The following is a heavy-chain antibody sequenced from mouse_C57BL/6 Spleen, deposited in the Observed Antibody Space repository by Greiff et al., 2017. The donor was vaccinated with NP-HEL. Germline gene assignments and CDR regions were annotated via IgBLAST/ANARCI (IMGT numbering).Heavy chain of an antibody. J-gene: IGHJ2*01. CDR3: ARLNWEGYFDY. CDR1: GFTFSDYG. V-gene: IGHV5-17*01. D-gene: IGHD4-1*01. CDR2: ISSGSSTI. Sequence: EVKVVESGGGLVKPGGSLKLSCAASGFTFSDYGMHWVRQAPEKGLEWVAYISSGSSTIYYADTVKGRFTISRDNAKNTLFLQMTSLRSEETAMYYCARLNWEGYFDYWGQGTTLTVSS.